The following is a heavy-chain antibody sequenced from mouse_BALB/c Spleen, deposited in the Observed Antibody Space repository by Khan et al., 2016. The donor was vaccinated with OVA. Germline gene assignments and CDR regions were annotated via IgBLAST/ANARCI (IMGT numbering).Heavy chain of an antibody. CDR1: GFSLSNYG. J-gene: IGHJ3*01. CDR3: ARGGLPFAF. D-gene: IGHD2-13*01. V-gene: IGHV2-2*02. Sequence: QVQLKQSGPGLVQPSQSLSITCTVSGFSLSNYGVHWVRQSPGKGLEWLGVIWSGGSTDFNAAFISRMNISKDNSKSQVFFKRNSLQTNDSAIYYCARGGLPFAFWGQGTLVTVSA. CDR2: IWSGGST.